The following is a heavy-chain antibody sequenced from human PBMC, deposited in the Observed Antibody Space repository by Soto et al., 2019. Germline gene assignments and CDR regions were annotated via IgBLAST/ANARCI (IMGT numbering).Heavy chain of an antibody. CDR2: ISAYNGNT. V-gene: IGHV1-18*01. Sequence: ASVKVSCKASGYTFTSYGISWVRQASGQGLEWMGWISAYNGNTNYAQKLQGRVTMTTDTSTSTAYMELRSLRSDDTAVYYCARDRDSSGWNDAFDIWGQGTMVTVSS. D-gene: IGHD3-22*01. CDR1: GYTFTSYG. J-gene: IGHJ3*02. CDR3: ARDRDSSGWNDAFDI.